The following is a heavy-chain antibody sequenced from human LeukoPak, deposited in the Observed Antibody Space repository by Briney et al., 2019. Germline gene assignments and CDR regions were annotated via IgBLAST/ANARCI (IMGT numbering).Heavy chain of an antibody. V-gene: IGHV4-31*03. Sequence: SETLSLTCTVSGGSISSGGYHRSWIRQHPGKGLEWIGYIYYSGSTYYNPSLKSRVTISVDTSKNQFSLKLSSVTAADTAVYYCAREQRYYYGSGSPLGPWGQGTLVTVSS. CDR2: IYYSGST. CDR3: AREQRYYYGSGSPLGP. CDR1: GGSISSGGYH. D-gene: IGHD3-10*01. J-gene: IGHJ5*02.